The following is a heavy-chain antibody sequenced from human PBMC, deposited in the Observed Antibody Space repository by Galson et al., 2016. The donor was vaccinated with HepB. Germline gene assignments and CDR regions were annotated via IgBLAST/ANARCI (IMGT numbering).Heavy chain of an antibody. CDR3: AKDHLGGSGSRAPYGTDV. CDR2: ISWNGDRI. Sequence: SLRLSCAASGFTFSDYSIHWVRQAPGKGLEWVSGISWNGDRIGYADSVKDRFTISRDNAKYSLYLQMNSLRPEDTALYFCAKDHLGGSGSRAPYGTDVWGQGTTVIVAS. CDR1: GFTFSDYS. V-gene: IGHV3-9*01. D-gene: IGHD3-10*01. J-gene: IGHJ6*02.